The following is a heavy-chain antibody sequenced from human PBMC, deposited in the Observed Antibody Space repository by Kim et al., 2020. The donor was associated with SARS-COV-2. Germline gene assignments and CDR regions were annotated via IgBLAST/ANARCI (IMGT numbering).Heavy chain of an antibody. CDR3: ARERSEASYGMDV. J-gene: IGHJ6*02. Sequence: YAEPGKGRITISRDNSKNTLYLQMNSLRAEDTAVYYCARERSEASYGMDVWGQGTTVTVSS. V-gene: IGHV3-30*01.